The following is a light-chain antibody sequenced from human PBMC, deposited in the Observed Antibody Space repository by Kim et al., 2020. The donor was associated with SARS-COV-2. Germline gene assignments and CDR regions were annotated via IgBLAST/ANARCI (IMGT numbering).Light chain of an antibody. V-gene: IGKV1-12*01. J-gene: IGKJ4*01. Sequence: DIQMTQSPSSVSASVGDRVTITCRASQAIGSWLAWYQHRPGKAPKVLIYSASSLQSGVPSRFSGSGSGTDFTLTISSLQPEDSAIYYCQQTSNLPLTFGGGTKVDIK. CDR3: QQTSNLPLT. CDR2: SAS. CDR1: QAIGSW.